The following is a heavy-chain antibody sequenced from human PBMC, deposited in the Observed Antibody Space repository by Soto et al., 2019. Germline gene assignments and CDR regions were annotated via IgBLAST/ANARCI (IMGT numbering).Heavy chain of an antibody. CDR1: GFTFRNYG. J-gene: IGHJ6*02. D-gene: IGHD2-21*01. CDR3: AKDPWGCGEGICYGMDV. Sequence: QVQLVESGGRVVQPGGSLRLSCAASGFTFRNYGMHWVRQAPGKGLEWVAVISSKGSTELYADSVKGRFTISRDNSRNTLDLQMNGLRPEDSAVYYCAKDPWGCGEGICYGMDVWGQGTTVIVSS. CDR2: ISSKGSTE. V-gene: IGHV3-30*18.